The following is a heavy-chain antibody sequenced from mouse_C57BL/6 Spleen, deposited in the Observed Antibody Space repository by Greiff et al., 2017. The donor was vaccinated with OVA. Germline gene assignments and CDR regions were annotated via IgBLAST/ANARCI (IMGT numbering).Heavy chain of an antibody. J-gene: IGHJ2*01. CDR1: GYTFTSYG. CDR3: ARGEYDYHYFDY. D-gene: IGHD2-4*01. Sequence: QVHVKQSGAELARPGASVKLSCKASGYTFTSYGISWVKQRTGQGLEWIGEIYPRSGNTYYNEKLKGKATLTADKSSSTAYMELRSLTSEDSSVYFCARGEYDYHYFDYWGQGTTLTVSS. V-gene: IGHV1-81*01. CDR2: IYPRSGNT.